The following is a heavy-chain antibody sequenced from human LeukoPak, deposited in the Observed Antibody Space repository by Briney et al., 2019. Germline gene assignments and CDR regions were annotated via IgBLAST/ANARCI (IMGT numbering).Heavy chain of an antibody. J-gene: IGHJ4*02. CDR3: ARGQSAYYDFWSGYYTPFYFDY. V-gene: IGHV3-48*01. CDR2: ISSSSSTI. CDR1: GFTFSRYS. Sequence: GGSLRLSCAASGFTFSRYSMNWVRQAPGKGVEGGSYISSSSSTIYYADSVKGRFTISRDNAKNSLYLEMNSLRAADTAVFYCARGQSAYYDFWSGYYTPFYFDYWGQGTLVTVSS. D-gene: IGHD3-3*01.